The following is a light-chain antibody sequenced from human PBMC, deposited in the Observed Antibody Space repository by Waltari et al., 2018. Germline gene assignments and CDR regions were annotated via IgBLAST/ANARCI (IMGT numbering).Light chain of an antibody. CDR1: NIGSYS. CDR2: YDS. V-gene: IGLV3-21*04. Sequence: SYALTQPPSVSVAPGTTARITCGGDNIGSYSVHWYQQKPGQAPVLVIFYDSDRPLGIPERFSGSNSGNTATLTISSVEAGDEAKYYCHVWHPDMDPGVFGPGTEVSV. J-gene: IGLJ1*01. CDR3: HVWHPDMDPGV.